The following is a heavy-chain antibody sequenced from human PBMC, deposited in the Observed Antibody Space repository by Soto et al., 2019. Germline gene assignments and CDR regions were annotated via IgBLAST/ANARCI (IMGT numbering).Heavy chain of an antibody. CDR1: GVSINTGGYS. CDR3: ARGDYNDYFDF. D-gene: IGHD4-4*01. V-gene: IGHV4-30-2*06. CDR2: IYQSGST. Sequence: QVQLQESGPGLVKPSQTLSLTRAVSGVSINTGGYSWNGIRQSPGKALEWMGHIYQSGSTYYKPSLKGRITISVDMSNNDFSLEVTSVTPADTAVYFCARGDYNDYFDFWGQGALVTVSS. J-gene: IGHJ4*02.